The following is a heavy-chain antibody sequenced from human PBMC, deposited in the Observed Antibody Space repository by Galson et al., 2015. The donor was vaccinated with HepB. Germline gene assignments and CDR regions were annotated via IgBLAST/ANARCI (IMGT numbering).Heavy chain of an antibody. Sequence: SETLSLTCTVSGGSISSYYWSWIRQPPGKGLEWIGYIYYSGSTNYNPSLKSRVTISVDTSKNQFSLKLSSVTAADTAVYYCASPMGYGNAFDIWGQGTMVTVSS. CDR2: IYYSGST. CDR3: ASPMGYGNAFDI. D-gene: IGHD5-12*01. J-gene: IGHJ3*02. V-gene: IGHV4-59*01. CDR1: GGSISSYY.